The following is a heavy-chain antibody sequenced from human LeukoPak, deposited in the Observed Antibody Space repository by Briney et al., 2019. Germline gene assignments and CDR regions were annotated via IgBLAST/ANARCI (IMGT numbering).Heavy chain of an antibody. CDR2: INHSGST. CDR1: GGSFSGYY. V-gene: IGHV4-34*01. D-gene: IGHD2-2*01. J-gene: IGHJ6*02. Sequence: PSETLSLTCAVYGGSFSGYYWSWIRQPPGKGLEWIGEINHSGSTNYNPSLKSRVIISVDTSKNQFSLKLSSVTAADTAVYYCARDQRSTSKHSAVWGQGTTVTVSS. CDR3: ARDQRSTSKHSAV.